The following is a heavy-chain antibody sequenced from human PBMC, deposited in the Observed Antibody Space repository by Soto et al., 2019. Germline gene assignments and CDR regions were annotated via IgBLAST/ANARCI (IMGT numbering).Heavy chain of an antibody. CDR3: ANSETTIFTDYYTMDV. CDR1: GFTFSSYA. J-gene: IGHJ6*02. Sequence: EVQQLESGGGLVQPGGSLRLSCAGSGFTFSSYAMSWGRQAPGKGLERVSSISGSGGSTFYADSVKGRFTVSRDNSKNTLYLQMNSLRAEDTAVYYCANSETTIFTDYYTMDVWGRGTTVTVSS. D-gene: IGHD1-1*01. V-gene: IGHV3-23*01. CDR2: ISGSGGST.